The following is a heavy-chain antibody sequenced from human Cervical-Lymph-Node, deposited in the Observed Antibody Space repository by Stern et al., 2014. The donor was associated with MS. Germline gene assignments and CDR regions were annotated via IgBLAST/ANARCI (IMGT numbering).Heavy chain of an antibody. CDR3: ARDKVTIFGVVLQNNYFDY. Sequence: QLVQSGAEVKKPGASVKVSCKASGYTFTSYYMHWVRQAPGQGLEWMGIINPSGGSTSYAQKFQGRVTMTRDTSTSTVYMELSSLRSEDTAVYYCARDKVTIFGVVLQNNYFDYWGQGTLVTVSS. CDR2: INPSGGST. J-gene: IGHJ4*02. D-gene: IGHD3-3*01. CDR1: GYTFTSYY. V-gene: IGHV1-46*01.